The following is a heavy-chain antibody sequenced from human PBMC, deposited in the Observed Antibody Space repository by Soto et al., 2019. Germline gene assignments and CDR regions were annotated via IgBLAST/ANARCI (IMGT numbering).Heavy chain of an antibody. CDR2: IKSKTDGGTT. CDR3: TTGPQIYYGSGSYYP. Sequence: GGSLRLSCAASGFTFSNAWMSWVRQAPGKGLEWVGRIKSKTDGGTTDYAAPVEGRSTISRDDSKNTLYLQMNSLKTEDTAVYYCTTGPQIYYGSGSYYPWGQGTLVTVSS. D-gene: IGHD3-10*01. J-gene: IGHJ5*02. CDR1: GFTFSNAW. V-gene: IGHV3-15*01.